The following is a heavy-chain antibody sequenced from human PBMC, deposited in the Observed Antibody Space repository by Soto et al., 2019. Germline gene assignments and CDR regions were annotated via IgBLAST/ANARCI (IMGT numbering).Heavy chain of an antibody. D-gene: IGHD3-10*01. Sequence: PSETLSLTCAVYGGSCSGYYWSWIRQPPGKGLEWIGEINQSGSTNYNPSLKSRVTISVDTSKNQFSLKLSSVTAADTAVYYCARENNVLPGGYFDYWGQGTLVTVSS. V-gene: IGHV4-34*01. J-gene: IGHJ4*02. CDR2: INQSGST. CDR3: ARENNVLPGGYFDY. CDR1: GGSCSGYY.